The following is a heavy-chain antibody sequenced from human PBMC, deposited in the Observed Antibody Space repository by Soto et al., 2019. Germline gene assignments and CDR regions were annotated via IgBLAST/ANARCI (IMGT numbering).Heavy chain of an antibody. J-gene: IGHJ6*02. Sequence: GASVKVSCKASGYTFTSYGISWVRQAPGQGLEWMGWISAYNGNTNYAQKLQGRVTMTTDTSTSTAYMELRSLRSDDTAVYYCASPPDKYCGGDCPTGVWGQGTTVTVSS. CDR3: ASPPDKYCGGDCPTGV. CDR2: ISAYNGNT. CDR1: GYTFTSYG. V-gene: IGHV1-18*04. D-gene: IGHD2-21*02.